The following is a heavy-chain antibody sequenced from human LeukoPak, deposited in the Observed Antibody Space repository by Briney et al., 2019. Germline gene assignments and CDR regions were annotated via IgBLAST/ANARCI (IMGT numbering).Heavy chain of an antibody. Sequence: SETLSLTCAVSGGSFSGYYWSWIRHHPRKGLEWIGSINHSGSTNYNPSLKSRVTISVDTSKNQFSLKLSSVTSADTAVYYCARGPPLYSSSWYRVYYYYGMDGWGQGTTVTVSS. CDR3: ARGPPLYSSSWYRVYYYYGMDG. CDR2: INHSGST. D-gene: IGHD6-13*01. J-gene: IGHJ6*02. V-gene: IGHV4-34*01. CDR1: GGSFSGYY.